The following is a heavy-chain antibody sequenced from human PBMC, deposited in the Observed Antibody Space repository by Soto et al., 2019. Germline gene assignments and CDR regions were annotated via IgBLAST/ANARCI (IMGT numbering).Heavy chain of an antibody. Sequence: QVQLVQSGAEVKKPGSSVKVSCKASGGTFSSYAISWVRQAPGQGLEWMGGIIPIFGTANYAQKFQGRVTITADESTRTADMELSILRSEDTAVYYCASALYDDSSGHPLYYFDYWGQGPLVTVSS. D-gene: IGHD3-22*01. V-gene: IGHV1-69*01. CDR2: IIPIFGTA. J-gene: IGHJ4*02. CDR3: ASALYDDSSGHPLYYFDY. CDR1: GGTFSSYA.